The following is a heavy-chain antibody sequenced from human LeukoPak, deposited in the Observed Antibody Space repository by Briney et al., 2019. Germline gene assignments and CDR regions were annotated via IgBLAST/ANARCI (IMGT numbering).Heavy chain of an antibody. Sequence: GGSLRLSCVASGFPFSDYLLTWVRQAPGKGLEWVANIKQDGSEKYYVDSVRGRFTISRDNAKNSLYLQMSSLRAEDTAVYYCARVITGTLTFDYWGQGTLVTVSS. CDR2: IKQDGSEK. CDR1: GFPFSDYL. D-gene: IGHD1-7*01. V-gene: IGHV3-7*03. CDR3: ARVITGTLTFDY. J-gene: IGHJ4*02.